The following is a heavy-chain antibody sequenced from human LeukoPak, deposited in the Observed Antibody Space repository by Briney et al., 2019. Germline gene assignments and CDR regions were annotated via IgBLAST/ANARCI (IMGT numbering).Heavy chain of an antibody. CDR1: GFIFSNYV. J-gene: IGHJ4*02. CDR3: AKDHYGDFFGFDY. V-gene: IGHV3-30*18. Sequence: PGGSLRLSCAASGFIFSNYVMHWVRQAPGQGLEWVAVISYDGSNKNYADYVKGRFTISRDNSKNTLYLQMNSLRAEDTAVYYCAKDHYGDFFGFDYWGQGTLVTVSS. D-gene: IGHD4-17*01. CDR2: ISYDGSNK.